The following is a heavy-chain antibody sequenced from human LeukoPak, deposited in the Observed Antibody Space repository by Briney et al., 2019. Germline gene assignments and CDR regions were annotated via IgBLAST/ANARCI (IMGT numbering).Heavy chain of an antibody. CDR3: ARNSGANVYTYSFQY. CDR2: INWNGGTT. D-gene: IGHD1-26*01. CDR1: GLTFDDYG. V-gene: IGHV3-20*04. Sequence: GGSLRLSCVASGLTFDDYGMSWVRQAPGKGLEWVSGINWNGGTTTYADSVKGRFTISRDNAKNSLYLQMNSLSVEDTAFYYCARNSGANVYTYSFQYWGRGTLVTVSS. J-gene: IGHJ4*02.